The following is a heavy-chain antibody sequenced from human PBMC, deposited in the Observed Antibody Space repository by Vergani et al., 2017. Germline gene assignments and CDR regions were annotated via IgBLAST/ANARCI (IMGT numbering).Heavy chain of an antibody. CDR1: GYTFSNYG. D-gene: IGHD6-19*01. V-gene: IGHV1-18*04. CDR2: IRNGNT. J-gene: IGHJ5*02. Sequence: QVQLVQSGAEVKKPGASVKVSCKAPGYTFSNYGVSWVRQAPGQGLEWMGWIRNGNTNYAQKVQDRVTMTADTPTRTAYMELRSLRSDDTAVYYCARLFRVAGTDNCFDPWGQGTLVTVSS. CDR3: ARLFRVAGTDNCFDP.